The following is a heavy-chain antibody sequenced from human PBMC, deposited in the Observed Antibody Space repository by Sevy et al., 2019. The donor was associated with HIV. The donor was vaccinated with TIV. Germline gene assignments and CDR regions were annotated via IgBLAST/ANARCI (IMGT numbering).Heavy chain of an antibody. CDR3: AGPLLTYNSGWSYFDF. V-gene: IGHV4-39*01. D-gene: IGHD6-19*01. J-gene: IGHJ4*02. CDR2: VRYSGST. CDR1: GASINSPGYY. Sequence: SETLSLTCTVSGASINSPGYYWGWIRQPPGKGLEWIASVRYSGSTFFNPSLKSRVTISADTSKNQFSLKLNSATAADTAIYYCAGPLLTYNSGWSYFDFWGQGTVVTVSS.